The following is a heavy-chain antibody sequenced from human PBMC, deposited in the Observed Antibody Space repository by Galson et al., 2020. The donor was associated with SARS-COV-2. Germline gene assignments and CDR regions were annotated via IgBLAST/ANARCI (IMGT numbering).Heavy chain of an antibody. V-gene: IGHV6-1*01. CDR2: TYYRSKWYN. J-gene: IGHJ3*02. CDR1: GDSVSSNSAA. D-gene: IGHD3-10*01. CDR3: ARDPGFTMVRGVILCAFDI. Sequence: SETLSLTCAISGDSVSSNSAAWNWIRQSPSRGLEWLGRTYYRSKWYNDYAVSVKSRITINPDTSKNQFSLQLNSVTPEDTAVYYCARDPGFTMVRGVILCAFDIWGQGTMVTVSS.